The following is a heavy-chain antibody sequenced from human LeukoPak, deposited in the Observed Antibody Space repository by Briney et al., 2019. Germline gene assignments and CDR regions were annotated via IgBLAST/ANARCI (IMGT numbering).Heavy chain of an antibody. J-gene: IGHJ4*02. V-gene: IGHV4-38-2*02. CDR1: AYSISSGHY. CDR2: IYHSGTT. CDR3: ARQGILLWLDY. Sequence: SETLSLTCTVSAYSISSGHYWGWIRQPPGKGLECIGIIYHSGTTYYNPSLKSRVTISVDTSKNQFSLKLSSVTAADTAVYYCARQGILLWLDYWGLGTLVTVSS. D-gene: IGHD3-10*01.